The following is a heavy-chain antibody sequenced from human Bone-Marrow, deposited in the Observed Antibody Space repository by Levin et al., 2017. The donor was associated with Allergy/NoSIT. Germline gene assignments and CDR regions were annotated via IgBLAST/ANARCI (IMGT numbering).Heavy chain of an antibody. J-gene: IGHJ6*02. CDR1: GGPISSFF. D-gene: IGHD1-20*01. CDR3: VRNGGNWHDVDYHYGMDI. Sequence: SQTLSLTCTVSGGPISSFFWSWVRQPPGKGLEWIGSIYYSGDEDFHPSLKSRLTMSVDRSRRQISLTLSSVTAADTAVYYCVRNGGNWHDVDYHYGMDIWGQGTTVIVSS. V-gene: IGHV4-59*01. CDR2: IYYSGDE.